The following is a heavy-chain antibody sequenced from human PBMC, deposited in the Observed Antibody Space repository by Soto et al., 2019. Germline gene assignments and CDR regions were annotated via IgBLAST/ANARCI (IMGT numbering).Heavy chain of an antibody. CDR2: IIPIFGTA. Sequence: QVQLVQSGAEVKKPGSSVKVSCKASGGTFSSYAISWVRQAPGQGLEWMGGIIPIFGTANYAQKFQGRVTLTADDSTSTAYMDLSSRRSEDTAVYYCASPCSSCYASSGYDCPDAFDIWGQATMVTVSS. CDR3: ASPCSSCYASSGYDCPDAFDI. V-gene: IGHV1-69*01. CDR1: GGTFSSYA. J-gene: IGHJ3*02. D-gene: IGHD3-22*01.